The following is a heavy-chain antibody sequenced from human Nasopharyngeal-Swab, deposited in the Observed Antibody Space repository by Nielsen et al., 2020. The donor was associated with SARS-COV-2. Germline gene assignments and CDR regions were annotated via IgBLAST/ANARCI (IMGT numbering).Heavy chain of an antibody. J-gene: IGHJ4*02. CDR2: ISAYNGKT. CDR1: GYTFTSYG. CDR3: ARAFHDYGDPNHYFEF. V-gene: IGHV1-18*04. Sequence: ASVKVSCKTSGYTFTSYGISWVRQAPGQGLEWMGWISAYNGKTDYAQKVRGRVTMTTDRTTSTAYMELRSLRSDDTAVYYCARAFHDYGDPNHYFEFWGQGTLVTVSS. D-gene: IGHD4/OR15-4a*01.